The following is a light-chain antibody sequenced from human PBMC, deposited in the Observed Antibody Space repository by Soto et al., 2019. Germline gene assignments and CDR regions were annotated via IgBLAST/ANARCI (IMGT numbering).Light chain of an antibody. J-gene: IGLJ1*01. CDR1: SSDVGGYNY. V-gene: IGLV2-14*01. Sequence: QSVLTHPASVSGSPGQSITISCTGTSSDVGGYNYVSWYQQHPGKAPKLMIYDVSNRPSGVSNRFSGSKSGNTASLTISGLQAEDEADYYCSSYTSSSTLYGFGTGTKVTVL. CDR2: DVS. CDR3: SSYTSSSTLYG.